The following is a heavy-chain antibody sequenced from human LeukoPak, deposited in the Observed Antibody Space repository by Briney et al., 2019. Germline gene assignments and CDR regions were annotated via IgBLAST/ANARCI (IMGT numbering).Heavy chain of an antibody. CDR1: GGSISSYY. CDR3: ARGRPRRYYGSGSPLGNWFDP. CDR2: TYYSGST. Sequence: PSETLSLTCTVSGGSISSYYWNWIRQPPGKGLEWIGYTYYSGSTNYNPSLKSRVTISVDTSKNQFSLKLNSVTAADTAVYYCARGRPRRYYGSGSPLGNWFDPWGQGTLVTVSS. D-gene: IGHD3-10*01. J-gene: IGHJ5*02. V-gene: IGHV4-59*12.